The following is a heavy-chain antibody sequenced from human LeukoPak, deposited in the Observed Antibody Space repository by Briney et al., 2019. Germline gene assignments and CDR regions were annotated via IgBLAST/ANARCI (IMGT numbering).Heavy chain of an antibody. CDR2: ISAYNGNT. V-gene: IGHV1-18*01. J-gene: IGHJ4*02. CDR3: ARDLGAFDY. Sequence: ASVKVSCKASGYTFTSYGISWVRQAPGQGLEWMGWISAYNGNTNYAQKFQGRVTITADKSTSTAYMELSSLRSEDTAVYYCARDLGAFDYWGQGTLVTVSS. CDR1: GYTFTSYG.